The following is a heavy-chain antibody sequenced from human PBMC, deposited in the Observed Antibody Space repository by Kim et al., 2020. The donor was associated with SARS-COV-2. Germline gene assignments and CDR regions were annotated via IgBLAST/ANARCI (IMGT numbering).Heavy chain of an antibody. Sequence: QGRVTITADESTSTAYMELSSLRSEDTAVYYCARDGAAYCGGDCQSHFDYWGQGTLVTVSS. V-gene: IGHV1-69*01. CDR3: ARDGAAYCGGDCQSHFDY. D-gene: IGHD2-21*02. J-gene: IGHJ4*02.